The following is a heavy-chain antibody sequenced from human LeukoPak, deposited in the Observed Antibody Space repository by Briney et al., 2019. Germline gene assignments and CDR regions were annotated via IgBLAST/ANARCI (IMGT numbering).Heavy chain of an antibody. CDR1: GYTFTGYY. Sequence: ASVKVSCKASGYTFTGYYMHWVRQAPGQGLEWMGWINPNSGGTNYAQKFQGRVTMTRDTSISTAYMELSRLRSDDTAVYYCARALPSIRYYYYYYYMDVWGKGTTVTVSS. CDR3: ARALPSIRYYYYYYYMDV. V-gene: IGHV1-2*02. D-gene: IGHD2-21*01. J-gene: IGHJ6*03. CDR2: INPNSGGT.